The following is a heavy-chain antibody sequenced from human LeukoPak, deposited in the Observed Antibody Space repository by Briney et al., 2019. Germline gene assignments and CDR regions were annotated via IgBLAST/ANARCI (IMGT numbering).Heavy chain of an antibody. CDR2: IYSSGST. V-gene: IGHV4-59*08. D-gene: IGHD1-26*01. Sequence: SETLSLTCIVSGGSISSYYWSWIRQPPGKGLEWIGYIYSSGSTNSNPSLKSRVTISVDTSKSQFSLKMTSVTAADTAVYYCARQGSGGRAFDIWGQGTMVTVSS. J-gene: IGHJ3*02. CDR1: GGSISSYY. CDR3: ARQGSGGRAFDI.